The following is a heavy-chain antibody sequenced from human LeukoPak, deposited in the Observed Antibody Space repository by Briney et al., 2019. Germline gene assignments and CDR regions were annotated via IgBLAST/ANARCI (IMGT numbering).Heavy chain of an antibody. D-gene: IGHD3-10*01. J-gene: IGHJ4*02. CDR3: AKDRPTYGSGSPIDF. V-gene: IGHV3-23*01. CDR2: VTGGGGST. CDR1: GFMFSSFA. Sequence: GGSLRLSCAASGFMFSSFAMNWVRQAPGKGLDWLSAVTGGGGSTYYADSVKGRFTISRDNSRNTLYLQLNSLRAEDTALYFCAKDRPTYGSGSPIDFWGQGTLVTVSS.